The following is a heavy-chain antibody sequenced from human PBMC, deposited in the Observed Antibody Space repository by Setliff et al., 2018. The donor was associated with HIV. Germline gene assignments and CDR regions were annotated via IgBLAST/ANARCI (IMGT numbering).Heavy chain of an antibody. CDR2: TSHSGKT. V-gene: IGHV4-34*01. Sequence: SETLSLTCAVYGGPLSGHYWSWIRQPPGQGLEWIGETSHSGKTNYNPSLKSRVTISLDTSKNQFSLNLSSVTAADTAVYYCATADFPPPSYIWESYRSGAFDIWGQGTMVTVSS. CDR3: ATADFPPPSYIWESYRSGAFDI. J-gene: IGHJ3*02. D-gene: IGHD3-16*02. CDR1: GGPLSGHY.